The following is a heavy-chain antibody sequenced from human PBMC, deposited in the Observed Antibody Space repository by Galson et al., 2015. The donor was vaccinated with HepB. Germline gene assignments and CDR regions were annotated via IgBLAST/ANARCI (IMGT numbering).Heavy chain of an antibody. D-gene: IGHD3-22*01. CDR1: GYRFTNYW. Sequence: QSGAEVKKPGESLRISRKGSGYRFTNYWISWVRQMPGKGLEWMGRIDPSDSYIKYSPSFQGHVTISADKSISTAYLQWSNLKASDAAMYYCATSYYYDSSGYKGAIDYWGQGTLVTVSP. V-gene: IGHV5-10-1*01. CDR2: IDPSDSYI. CDR3: ATSYYYDSSGYKGAIDY. J-gene: IGHJ4*02.